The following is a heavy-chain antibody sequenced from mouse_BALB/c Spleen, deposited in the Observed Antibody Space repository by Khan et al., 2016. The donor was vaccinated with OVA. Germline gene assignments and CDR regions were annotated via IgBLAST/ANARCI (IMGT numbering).Heavy chain of an antibody. CDR2: ISTYYGDA. J-gene: IGHJ3*01. V-gene: IGHV1S137*01. CDR3: ERGGGGDRFAY. Sequence: VQLQESGAELVRPGVSVKISCKGSGYTFTDFTMHWVKQSHAKSLEWIGVISTYYGDANYNQNFKGKATMTVDKSSSTAYMELARLTSEDSAIIACERGGGGDRFAYWGQGTLVTVSA. CDR1: GYTFTDFT.